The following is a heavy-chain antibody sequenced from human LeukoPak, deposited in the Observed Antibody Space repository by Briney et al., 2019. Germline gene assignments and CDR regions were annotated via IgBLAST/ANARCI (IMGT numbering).Heavy chain of an antibody. V-gene: IGHV1-8*02. CDR1: GYTFTSYG. CDR3: ARYSGYSYGYGH. Sequence: ASVKVSCKASGYTFTSYGINWVRQATGQGLEWMGWMNPNSGNTGYAQKFQGRVTMTRNTSISTAYMELSSLRSEDTAVYYCARYSGYSYGYGHWGQGTLVTVSS. J-gene: IGHJ4*02. D-gene: IGHD5-18*01. CDR2: MNPNSGNT.